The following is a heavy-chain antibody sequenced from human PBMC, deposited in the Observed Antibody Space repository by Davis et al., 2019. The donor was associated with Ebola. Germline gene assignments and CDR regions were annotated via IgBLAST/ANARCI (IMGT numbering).Heavy chain of an antibody. V-gene: IGHV4-59*01. J-gene: IGHJ4*02. CDR2: IYYTGST. Sequence: MPSETLSLTCTVSGGSISNYYWSWIRQPPGKGLEWMGYIYYTGSTNYNPSLKSRVIMSVDTSKNQFSLKVNSVTAADTAVYYSASFRGRQQLVDYYFDYWGQGTLVTVSS. CDR3: ASFRGRQQLVDYYFDY. CDR1: GGSISNYY. D-gene: IGHD6-13*01.